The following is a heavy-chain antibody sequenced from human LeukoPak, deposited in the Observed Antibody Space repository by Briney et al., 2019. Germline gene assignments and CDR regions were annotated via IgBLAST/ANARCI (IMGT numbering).Heavy chain of an antibody. CDR1: GNYW. CDR2: INSDGSWT. D-gene: IGHD2/OR15-2a*01. J-gene: IGHJ4*02. Sequence: GGSLRLSCAASGNYWMHWVRQVPGKGLVWVSHINSDGSWTSYVDSVKGRFTISKDNAKNTVYLQMNSLRAEDTAVYYCVSFYETYWGRGTLVTVSS. V-gene: IGHV3-74*01. CDR3: VSFYETY.